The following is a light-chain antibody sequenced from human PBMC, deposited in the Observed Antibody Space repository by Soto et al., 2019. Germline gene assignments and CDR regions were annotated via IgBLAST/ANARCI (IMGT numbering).Light chain of an antibody. V-gene: IGLV2-23*01. CDR2: EAS. CDR3: CSYEGDSNYV. Sequence: QSVLTQPASVSGSPGQSITISCTGTSSDVGSYDLVSWYQQYPGKAPKLMIYEASERPSGVSYRFSGSKSANTASLTISGLQAEDEADYYCCSYEGDSNYVFGTGTKVTVL. CDR1: SSDVGSYDL. J-gene: IGLJ1*01.